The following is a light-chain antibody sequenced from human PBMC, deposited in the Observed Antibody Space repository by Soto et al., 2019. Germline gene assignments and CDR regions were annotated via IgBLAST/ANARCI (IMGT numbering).Light chain of an antibody. CDR1: NPNIVAGYD. CDR3: QSYDIGLTGFYV. J-gene: IGLJ1*01. V-gene: IGLV1-40*01. Sequence: QSVLTQPPSVSGAPGTTATICCTGTNPNIVAGYDVHWYQQMPQKAPKLLVYHANSRPSGIPDRFSGSTSGASASLAITGLQAEDEADYYCQSYDIGLTGFYVSRTGTKVTVL. CDR2: HAN.